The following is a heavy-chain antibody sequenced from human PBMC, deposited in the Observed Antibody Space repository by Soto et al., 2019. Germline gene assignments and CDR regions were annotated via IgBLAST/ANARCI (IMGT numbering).Heavy chain of an antibody. V-gene: IGHV4-34*01. CDR1: GGSFSGYY. CDR3: ARNILTGVDY. Sequence: QVQLQQWGAGLLKPSETLSLTCAVYGGSFSGYYWSWIRQPPGKGLEWIGEINHNGSTNYNPSLKSRVTISVDTSKNQFSLKLSSVTAADTAVYYCARNILTGVDYWGQGTLVTVSS. J-gene: IGHJ4*02. D-gene: IGHD3-9*01. CDR2: INHNGST.